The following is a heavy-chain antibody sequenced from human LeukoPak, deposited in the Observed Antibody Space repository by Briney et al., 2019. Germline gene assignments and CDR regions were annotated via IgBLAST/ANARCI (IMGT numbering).Heavy chain of an antibody. CDR3: GRDALVGYFSYYYMDV. CDR1: GGSFSGYY. V-gene: IGHV4-34*01. D-gene: IGHD2-15*01. Sequence: PSETLSLTCAVYGGSFSGYYWSWIRQPPGKGLEWIGEINHSGSTNYNPSLKSRVTISVDTSKNQFSLKLSSVTAADTAVYYCGRDALVGYFSYYYMDVWGKGTTVTVSS. CDR2: INHSGST. J-gene: IGHJ6*03.